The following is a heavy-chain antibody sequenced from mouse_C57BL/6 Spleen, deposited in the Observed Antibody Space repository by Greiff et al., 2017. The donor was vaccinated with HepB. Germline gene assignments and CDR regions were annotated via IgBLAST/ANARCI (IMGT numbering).Heavy chain of an antibody. CDR2: ISSGSSTI. Sequence: EVQGVESGGGLVKPGGSLKLSCAASGFTFSDYGMHWVRQAPEKGLEWVAYISSGSSTIYYADTVKGRFTISRDNAKNTRFLQMTSLRSEDTAMYYCARGKAMDYWGQGTSVTVSS. J-gene: IGHJ4*01. CDR3: ARGKAMDY. CDR1: GFTFSDYG. V-gene: IGHV5-17*01.